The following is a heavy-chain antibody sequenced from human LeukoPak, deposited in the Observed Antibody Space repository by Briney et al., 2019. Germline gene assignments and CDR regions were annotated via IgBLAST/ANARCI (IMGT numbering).Heavy chain of an antibody. D-gene: IGHD6-25*01. CDR3: ASAETSYSSGVY. CDR1: GFTFSSCW. V-gene: IGHV3-7*01. J-gene: IGHJ4*02. Sequence: PAGSLRLSCAPSGFTFSSCWMSWVRQAPGKGREGVANIKQDGSEKYYEDSLKGRITISRDNAKNSLYLQMNSLRAEVTAVYYCASAETSYSSGVYWGQGTLVTVSS. CDR2: IKQDGSEK.